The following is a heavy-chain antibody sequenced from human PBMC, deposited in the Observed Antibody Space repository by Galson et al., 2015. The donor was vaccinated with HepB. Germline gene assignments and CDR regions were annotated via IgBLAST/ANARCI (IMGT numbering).Heavy chain of an antibody. D-gene: IGHD1-14*01. CDR1: GFTVSSNY. J-gene: IGHJ4*02. V-gene: IGHV3-23*01. CDR3: AKGGDRNYVSGNFDY. CDR2: IGGDGRAT. Sequence: SLRLSCAASGFTVSSNYMSWVRQTPGKGPEWVSSIGGDGRATYSADSVRGRFTISRDNSKNTLYLQIDNLRAEDTALYYCAKGGDRNYVSGNFDYWGQGTLVTVSS.